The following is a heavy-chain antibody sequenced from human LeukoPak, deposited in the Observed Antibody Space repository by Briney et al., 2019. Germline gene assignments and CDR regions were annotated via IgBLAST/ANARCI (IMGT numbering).Heavy chain of an antibody. V-gene: IGHV3-48*02. J-gene: IGHJ4*02. D-gene: IGHD4-17*01. CDR2: ISSSSTI. CDR3: ARDPRPAADTVTTGSLGDY. CDR1: GFTFSSYS. Sequence: GGSLRLSCAASGFTFSSYSMNWVRQAPGKGLEWVSYISSSSTIYYADSVKGRFTISRDNAKNSLYLQMNSLRDEDTAVYYCARDPRPAADTVTTGSLGDYWGQGTLVTVSS.